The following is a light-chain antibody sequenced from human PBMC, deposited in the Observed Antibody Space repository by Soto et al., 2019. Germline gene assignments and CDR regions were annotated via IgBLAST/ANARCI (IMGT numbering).Light chain of an antibody. V-gene: IGKV1-9*01. CDR1: LGISGY. J-gene: IGKJ4*01. CDR2: SAS. Sequence: DIQLTQSPSLLSASVGDRVTMTCRASLGISGYLAWYQQKPGKVPRLLIYSASTLQSGVPSRFSGSGSGTEFTLTISSLQPEDFASYYCQQLDRYPFTLGGGTKVEI. CDR3: QQLDRYPFT.